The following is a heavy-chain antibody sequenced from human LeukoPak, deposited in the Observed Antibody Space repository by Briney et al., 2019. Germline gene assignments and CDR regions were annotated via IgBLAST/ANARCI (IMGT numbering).Heavy chain of an antibody. J-gene: IGHJ6*03. D-gene: IGHD2-2*02. CDR2: IIPILGIA. CDR3: ARDRAPVVPAAIRYYYYYMDV. Sequence: GSSVKVSCKASGGTFSSYTISWVRQAPGQGLEWMGRIIPILGIANYAQKFQGRVTITADESTSTAYMELSSLRSEDTAVYYCARDRAPVVPAAIRYYYYYMDVWGKGTTVTVSS. CDR1: GGTFSSYT. V-gene: IGHV1-69*04.